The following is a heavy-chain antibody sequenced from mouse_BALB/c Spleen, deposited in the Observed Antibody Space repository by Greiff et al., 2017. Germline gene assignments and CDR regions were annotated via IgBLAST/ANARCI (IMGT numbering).Heavy chain of an antibody. CDR3: ARDRGLYDACHYYAMDY. D-gene: IGHD2-3*01. J-gene: IGHJ4*01. CDR1: GFTFTDYY. V-gene: IGHV7-3*02. CDR2: IRNKANGYTT. Sequence: EVKLVESGGGLVQPGGSLRLSCATSGFTFTDYYMSWVRQPPGKALEWLGFIRNKANGYTTEYSASVKGRFTISTDNSQSNLYLQMNTMRAEDSATDYCARDRGLYDACHYYAMDYWGQGTSVTVSA.